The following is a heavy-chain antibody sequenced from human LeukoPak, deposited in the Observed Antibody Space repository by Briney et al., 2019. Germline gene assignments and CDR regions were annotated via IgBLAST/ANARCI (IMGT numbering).Heavy chain of an antibody. D-gene: IGHD5-18*01. V-gene: IGHV3-11*04. CDR2: ISSSGSTI. J-gene: IGHJ4*02. Sequence: GGSLRLSSAASGFTFSDYYMSWIRQAPGKGLEWVSYISSSGSTIYYADSVKGRFTISRDNAKNSLYLQMNNLRVEDTAVYYCARDQPIGYNYGYPFDNWGQGTLVTVSS. CDR1: GFTFSDYY. CDR3: ARDQPIGYNYGYPFDN.